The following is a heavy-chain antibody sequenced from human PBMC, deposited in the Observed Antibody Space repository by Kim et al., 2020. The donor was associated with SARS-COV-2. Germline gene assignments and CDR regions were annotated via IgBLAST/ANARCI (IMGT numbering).Heavy chain of an antibody. CDR2: ISAYNGNT. J-gene: IGHJ6*02. CDR3: ARDPRSDTAMVYYYYYGMDV. D-gene: IGHD5-18*01. Sequence: ASVKVSCKASGYTFTSYGISWVRQAPGQGLEWMGWISAYNGNTNYAQKLQGRVTMTTDTSTSTAYMELRSLRSDDTAVYYCARDPRSDTAMVYYYYYGMDVWGQGTTVTVSS. V-gene: IGHV1-18*01. CDR1: GYTFTSYG.